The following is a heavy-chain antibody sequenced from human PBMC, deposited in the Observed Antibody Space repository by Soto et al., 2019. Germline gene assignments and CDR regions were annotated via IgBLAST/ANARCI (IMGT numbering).Heavy chain of an antibody. J-gene: IGHJ4*02. CDR2: ISWNSGSI. V-gene: IGHV3-9*01. Sequence: PGGSLRLSCAASGFTFDDYAMHWVRQAPGKGLEWVSGISWNSGSIGYADSVKGRFTISRDSAKNSLYLQMNSLRAEDTALYYCAKDYGYSSSWQIFDYWGQGTLVTVSS. CDR1: GFTFDDYA. CDR3: AKDYGYSSSWQIFDY. D-gene: IGHD6-13*01.